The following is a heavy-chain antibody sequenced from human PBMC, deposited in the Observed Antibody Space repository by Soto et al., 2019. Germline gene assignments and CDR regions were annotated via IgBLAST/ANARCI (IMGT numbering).Heavy chain of an antibody. CDR1: GYTFTGHY. CDR2: INPNSVGT. J-gene: IGHJ3*02. V-gene: IGHV1-2*02. CDR3: AREPMVRAAHGFDI. D-gene: IGHD3-10*01. Sequence: GASVKVSCKASGYTFTGHYMHWVRQAPGQGLEWMGWINPNSVGTNYAQKFQGRVTMTRDTSISTAYMELSRLRSEDTAVYYCAREPMVRAAHGFDIWGQGTMVTVSS.